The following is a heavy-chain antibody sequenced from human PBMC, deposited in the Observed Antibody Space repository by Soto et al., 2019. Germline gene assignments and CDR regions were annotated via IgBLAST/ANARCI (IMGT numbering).Heavy chain of an antibody. Sequence: QVQLVQSGAEVKKPGASVKVSCKASGYTFTSYGISWVRQAPGQGLEWMGWISAYNGNTNYAQKLQGRVTMTTDTSTSTADMALRSLKSDDTAVYYCARGTGTTTYYYYGMDVWGQGNTVTVS. J-gene: IGHJ6*02. CDR2: ISAYNGNT. CDR3: ARGTGTTTYYYYGMDV. CDR1: GYTFTSYG. V-gene: IGHV1-18*01. D-gene: IGHD1-7*01.